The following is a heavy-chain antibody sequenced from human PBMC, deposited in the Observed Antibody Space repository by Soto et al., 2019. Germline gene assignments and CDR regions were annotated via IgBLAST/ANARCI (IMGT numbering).Heavy chain of an antibody. J-gene: IGHJ6*02. D-gene: IGHD2-21*02. V-gene: IGHV3-21*06. CDR3: ARVMCGDCSSYYYYSMDV. Sequence: PGGSLRLSCAASGFNLGTFTMNWVRQAPGKGLEWVSSIGTTSTFIYYADSVRGRFTISRDNAKNSVFLQMNSLRAEDTAIYYCARVMCGDCSSYYYYSMDVWGQGNTVTVSS. CDR2: IGTTSTFI. CDR1: GFNLGTFT.